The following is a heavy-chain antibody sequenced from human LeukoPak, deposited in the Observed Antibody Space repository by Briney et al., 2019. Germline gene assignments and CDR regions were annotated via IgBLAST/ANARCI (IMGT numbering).Heavy chain of an antibody. CDR2: ISGSGGST. J-gene: IGHJ6*02. CDR3: AGQLGYCTSTRCYVIDYHGMDV. D-gene: IGHD2-2*01. CDR1: GSTFSSYA. Sequence: GGSLRLSCAASGSTFSSYAMSWVRQAPGKGLEWVSAISGSGGSTYYADSVKGRFTISRDNSKNTLYLQMNSLRAEDTAVYYCAGQLGYCTSTRCYVIDYHGMDVWGQGTTVTVSS. V-gene: IGHV3-23*01.